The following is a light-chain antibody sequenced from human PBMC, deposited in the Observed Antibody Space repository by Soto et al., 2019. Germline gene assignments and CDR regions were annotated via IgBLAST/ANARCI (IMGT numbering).Light chain of an antibody. J-gene: IGLJ1*01. Sequence: QLVLTQPPSASGTSGQRVTISCSGSSSDIGSNTVDWYQQFPGTAPKLLIYRNNLRPSGVPDRFSGSKSGTSASLAISGLQSEDEADYYCAAWDDSLNVHVFGTGTKLTVL. V-gene: IGLV1-44*01. CDR2: RNN. CDR3: AAWDDSLNVHV. CDR1: SSDIGSNT.